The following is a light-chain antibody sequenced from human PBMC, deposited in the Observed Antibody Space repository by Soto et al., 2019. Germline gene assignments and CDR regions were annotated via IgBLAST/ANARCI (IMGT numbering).Light chain of an antibody. CDR1: QSVLYSSNNKNY. CDR2: WAS. V-gene: IGKV4-1*01. J-gene: IGKJ1*01. Sequence: DIVMTQFPDSLSVSLVERATINCKSSQSVLYSSNNKNYLAWYQQKPGQPPKLLIYWASTRESGVPDRFSGSGSGTDFTLTISSLQAEDVAVYYCQQYYSTPPAFGQGTKVDIK. CDR3: QQYYSTPPA.